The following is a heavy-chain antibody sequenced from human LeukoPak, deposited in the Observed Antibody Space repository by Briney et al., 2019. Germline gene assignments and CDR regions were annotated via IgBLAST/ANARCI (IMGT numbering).Heavy chain of an antibody. CDR2: LKQDGSDK. CDR3: ARRAGAYSHPYDY. D-gene: IGHD4/OR15-4a*01. CDR1: GFTFSSYW. J-gene: IGHJ4*02. V-gene: IGHV3-7*03. Sequence: GGSLRLSCAASGFTFSSYWMSWVRQAPGKGLEWVANLKQDGSDKYYVDSVKGRFTISRDNAKKSLYLEMNSLRAEDTAVYYCARRAGAYSHPYDYWGQGTLVTVSS.